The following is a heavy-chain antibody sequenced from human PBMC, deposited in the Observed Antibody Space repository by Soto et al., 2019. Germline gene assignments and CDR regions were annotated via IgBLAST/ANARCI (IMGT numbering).Heavy chain of an antibody. CDR1: GGSFSGYY. J-gene: IGHJ3*02. D-gene: IGHD3-22*01. CDR2: INHSGST. CDR3: ARVRRPGSDGWGTHRITMIVVANPDAFDI. V-gene: IGHV4-34*01. Sequence: KASETLSLTCAVYGGSFSGYYWSWIRQPPGKGLEWIGEINHSGSTNYNPSLKSRVTISVDTSKNQFSLKLSSVTAADTAVYYCARVRRPGSDGWGTHRITMIVVANPDAFDIWGQGTMVTVS.